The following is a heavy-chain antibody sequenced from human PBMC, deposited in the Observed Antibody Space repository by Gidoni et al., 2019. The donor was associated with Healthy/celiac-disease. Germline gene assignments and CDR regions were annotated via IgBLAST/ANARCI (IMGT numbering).Heavy chain of an antibody. Sequence: QVQLVESVGGVVQPWRSLSLSCASSGFTFSSYGMHWVRQAPGKGLEWVAVRWYDGSNKYYADSVKGRFTISRDNSKNTLYLQMNSLRAEDTAVYYCAREGSYGTIDYWGQGTLVTVSS. J-gene: IGHJ4*02. CDR1: GFTFSSYG. CDR2: RWYDGSNK. V-gene: IGHV3-33*01. CDR3: AREGSYGTIDY. D-gene: IGHD5-18*01.